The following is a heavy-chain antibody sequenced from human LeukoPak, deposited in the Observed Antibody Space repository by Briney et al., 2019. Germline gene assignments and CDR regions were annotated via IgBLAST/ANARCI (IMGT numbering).Heavy chain of an antibody. D-gene: IGHD3-22*01. J-gene: IGHJ4*02. CDR1: GFTVSSNY. CDR2: IYSGGST. Sequence: PGGSLRLSCAASGFTVSSNYMSWVRQAPXXXLEWVSVIYSGGSTYYADSVKGRFTISRDNSKNTLYLQMNSLRAEDTAVYYCAREHRYYYDSSGYYFDYWGQGTLVTVSS. CDR3: AREHRYYYDSSGYYFDY. V-gene: IGHV3-66*01.